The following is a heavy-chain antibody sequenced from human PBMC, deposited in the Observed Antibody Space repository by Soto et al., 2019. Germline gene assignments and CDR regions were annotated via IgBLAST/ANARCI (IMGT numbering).Heavy chain of an antibody. V-gene: IGHV1-69*13. J-gene: IGHJ6*02. Sequence: SSVKVSCKASGGTFSSYAISWVRQAPGQGLEWMGGIIPIFGTANYTQKFQGRVTITADESTSTAYMELSSLRSEDTAVYYCARVNTAVVIHYGLDVSAQRTTVTVSS. CDR2: IIPIFGTA. D-gene: IGHD5-18*01. CDR3: ARVNTAVVIHYGLDV. CDR1: GGTFSSYA.